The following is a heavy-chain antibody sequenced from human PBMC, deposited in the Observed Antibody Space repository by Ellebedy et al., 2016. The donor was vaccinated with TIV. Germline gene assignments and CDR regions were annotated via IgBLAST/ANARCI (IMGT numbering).Heavy chain of an antibody. CDR1: GFTVTSNY. Sequence: GESLKISCTASGFTVTSNYINWIRQAPGHLLELAAVTYSGGTTYYADSVKGRVTISRDNSKNTVFLQMTSLRAEDTAVYYCATDGGRWFDWDFQHWGQGTLVIVAA. CDR2: TYSGGTT. V-gene: IGHV3-66*02. D-gene: IGHD3-9*01. CDR3: ATDGGRWFDWDFQH. J-gene: IGHJ1*01.